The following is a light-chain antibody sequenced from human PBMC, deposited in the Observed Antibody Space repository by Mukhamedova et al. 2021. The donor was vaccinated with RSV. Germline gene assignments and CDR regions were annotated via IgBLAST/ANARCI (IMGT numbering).Light chain of an antibody. V-gene: IGKV3-15*01. CDR2: GAS. CDR3: QQYNNWPLT. CDR1: QNVNSN. J-gene: IGKJ2*01. Sequence: RASQNVNSNLAWYQQKPGQAPRLLIYGASTRATGIPARFSGSGSGTEFTLTISSLQSEDFAVYFCQQYNNWPLTFGQGTKLEIK.